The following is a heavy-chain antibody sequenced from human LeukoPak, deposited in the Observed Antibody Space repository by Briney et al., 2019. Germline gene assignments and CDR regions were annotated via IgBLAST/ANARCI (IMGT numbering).Heavy chain of an antibody. J-gene: IGHJ6*03. Sequence: GGSLRLSCAASGFTFSDYYMSWIRQAPGKGLEWVAYISSSGSTIYYADSVKGRFTISRDNAKNSLYLQMNSLRAEDTAVYYCARLYYDFWSDYHLDYYYYMDVWGTGTMVTVSS. CDR2: ISSSGSTI. CDR1: GFTFSDYY. D-gene: IGHD3-3*01. CDR3: ARLYYDFWSDYHLDYYYYMDV. V-gene: IGHV3-11*04.